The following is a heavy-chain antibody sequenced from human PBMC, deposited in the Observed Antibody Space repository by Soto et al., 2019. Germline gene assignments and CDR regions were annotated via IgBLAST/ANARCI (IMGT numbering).Heavy chain of an antibody. Sequence: GGSLRLSCAASGFTFTSYAMSWVRLTPGKGLEWVSAISGSGSNTFYADSVRGRFTISRDNSKSTVFLQMNNLRAEDTAVYFCARDRATFDYWGQGTRVTVSS. CDR3: ARDRATFDY. CDR2: ISGSGSNT. CDR1: GFTFTSYA. D-gene: IGHD1-26*01. J-gene: IGHJ4*02. V-gene: IGHV3-23*01.